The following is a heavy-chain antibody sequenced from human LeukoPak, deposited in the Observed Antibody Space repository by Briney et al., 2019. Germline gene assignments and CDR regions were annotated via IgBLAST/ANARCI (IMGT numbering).Heavy chain of an antibody. CDR2: IWYGGSNK. CDR3: ARDRDSYGSTPYFDY. V-gene: IGHV3-33*01. J-gene: IGHJ4*02. CDR1: GFTFSSYG. Sequence: QPGRSLRLSCAASGFTFSSYGMHWVRQAPGEGLEWVAVIWYGGSNKYYADSVKGRLTISRDNSKNTLYLQMNSLRAEDTAVYYWARDRDSYGSTPYFDYWGQGTLVTVSS. D-gene: IGHD3-10*01.